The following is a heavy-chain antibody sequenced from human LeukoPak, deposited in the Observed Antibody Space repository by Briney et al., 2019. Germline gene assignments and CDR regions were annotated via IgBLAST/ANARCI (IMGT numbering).Heavy chain of an antibody. CDR3: ARHVGRVYCSGGSCFSLRYYFDY. Sequence: SETLSLTCTVSGGSISSSSYYWGWIRQPPGKGLEWIGSIYYTGSTYYNPSLRSRVTISVDTSKNQFSLKLSSVTAADTAVYYCARHVGRVYCSGGSCFSLRYYFDYWGQGTLVTVSS. J-gene: IGHJ4*02. CDR1: GGSISSSSYY. D-gene: IGHD2-15*01. CDR2: IYYTGST. V-gene: IGHV4-39*01.